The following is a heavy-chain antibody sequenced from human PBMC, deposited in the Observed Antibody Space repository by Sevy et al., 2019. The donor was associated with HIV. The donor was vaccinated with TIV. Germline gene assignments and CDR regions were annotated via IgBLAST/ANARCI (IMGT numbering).Heavy chain of an antibody. CDR1: GFTFSSYW. Sequence: GGYLRLSCAASGFTFSSYWMHWVRQAPGKGLVWVSRINSDGSSTSYADSVKGRFTISRDNAKNTLYLQMNSLRAEDTAVYYCARPPAGYYIGGEYFDYWGQGTLVTVSS. CDR2: INSDGSST. CDR3: ARPPAGYYIGGEYFDY. J-gene: IGHJ4*02. V-gene: IGHV3-74*01. D-gene: IGHD3-9*01.